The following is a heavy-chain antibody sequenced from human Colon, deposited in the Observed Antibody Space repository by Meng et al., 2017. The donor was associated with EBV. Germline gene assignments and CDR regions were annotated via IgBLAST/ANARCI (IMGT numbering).Heavy chain of an antibody. J-gene: IGHJ4*02. V-gene: IGHV3-23*01. CDR2: IGGSGFNT. CDR1: GFTFSSYA. D-gene: IGHD4-23*01. Sequence: EVPLLESGGTWVQPGGSLRLSCAASGFTFSSYAMNWVRQAPGKGLQWLSGIGGSGFNTYYAGSVKGRFTISRDNSKDTLYLQMNNLSAEDTAIYYCVRKFSGELLFDYWGQGTLVTVSS. CDR3: VRKFSGELLFDY.